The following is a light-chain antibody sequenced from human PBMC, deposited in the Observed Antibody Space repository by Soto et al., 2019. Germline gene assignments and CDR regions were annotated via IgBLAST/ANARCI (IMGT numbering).Light chain of an antibody. CDR1: QYIGRY. Sequence: DIQMTQTPSSLSASVGDRVTITCRAGQYIGRYLNWYQQKPGKAPKLLIYAASSLHSGVPSRFSGSGSGTDFTLTISSLEPEDFAVYYCQQGGNWPLTFGQGTRLEI. CDR3: QQGGNWPLT. V-gene: IGKV1-39*01. J-gene: IGKJ5*01. CDR2: AAS.